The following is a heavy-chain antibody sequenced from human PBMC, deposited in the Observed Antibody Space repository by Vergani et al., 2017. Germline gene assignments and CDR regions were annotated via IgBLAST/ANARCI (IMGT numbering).Heavy chain of an antibody. CDR3: TTDPRYCGEWSCYWLRDHHYYGMDV. CDR2: IKSTFDRGTT. Sequence: EVQLVESGGGIVKPGGSLRLSCVASGFSFRNAWMNWVRRTPGKGLEWVGRIKSTFDRGTTDYAAAVKGRFTISRDDSKNTLFLQMNGLKTEDIGVYYCTTDPRYCGEWSCYWLRDHHYYGMDVWGQGTTVTVSS. D-gene: IGHD2-21*01. CDR1: GFSFRNAW. J-gene: IGHJ6*02. V-gene: IGHV3-15*07.